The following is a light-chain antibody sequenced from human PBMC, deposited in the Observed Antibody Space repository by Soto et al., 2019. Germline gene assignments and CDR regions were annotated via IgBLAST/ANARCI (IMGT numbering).Light chain of an antibody. J-gene: IGKJ1*01. CDR3: PHRSIWPHR. V-gene: IGKV1-39*01. CDR1: HSISFW. CDR2: AGS. Sequence: DIHVSQYPAALSASIAYRVTITCLTNHSISFWLNWYQQKPGKAPKILIYAGSTLQSGVPSRFIGSGLVTDFTLTISILQPEDFAPYYCPHRSIWPHRVGQGTKVDI.